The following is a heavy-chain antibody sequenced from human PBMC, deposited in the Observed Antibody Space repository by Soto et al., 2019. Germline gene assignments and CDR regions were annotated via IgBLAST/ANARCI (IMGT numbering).Heavy chain of an antibody. D-gene: IGHD5-18*01. Sequence: GGSLRLSCAASGYSISTYWMSWVRQVPGKGLEWVANVKQDGSEEYYVDSVKGRFTISRDNAKNSLYLQMNSLRAEDTAVYYCAALDTAMVKTAGYWGQGTLVTVSS. CDR1: GYSISTYW. CDR3: AALDTAMVKTAGY. J-gene: IGHJ4*02. V-gene: IGHV3-7*01. CDR2: VKQDGSEE.